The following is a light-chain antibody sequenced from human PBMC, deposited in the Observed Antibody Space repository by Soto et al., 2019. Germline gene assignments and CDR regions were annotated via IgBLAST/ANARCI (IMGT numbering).Light chain of an antibody. CDR1: QSVSSSY. J-gene: IGKJ2*01. Sequence: EIVLTQSPGTLSLSPGERATLSCRASQSVSSSYLAWYQQKPGQAPRLLIYGATSRATGIPDSFSGSGSGTLFTLTISRLEPEDFAVYYCQQYVISPPYTFGQGTKLETK. CDR3: QQYVISPPYT. V-gene: IGKV3-20*01. CDR2: GAT.